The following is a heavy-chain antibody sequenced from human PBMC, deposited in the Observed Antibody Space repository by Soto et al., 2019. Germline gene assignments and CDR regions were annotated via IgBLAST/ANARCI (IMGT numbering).Heavy chain of an antibody. CDR3: ARWHWNQLAFED. D-gene: IGHD1-1*01. CDR2: IGSAGDP. J-gene: IGHJ4*02. Sequence: HPGVSLRLSCAASGFTFSSSDMHRVRQATGKGVAWVSGIGSAGDPYYAGSVKGRFTISRVNAKNSLYLQINSLRAGDKAGHYCARWHWNQLAFEDCGQGSLV. V-gene: IGHV3-13*05. CDR1: GFTFSSSD.